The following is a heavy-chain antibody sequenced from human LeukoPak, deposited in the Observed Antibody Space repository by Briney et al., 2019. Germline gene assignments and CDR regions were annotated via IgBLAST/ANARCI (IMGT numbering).Heavy chain of an antibody. V-gene: IGHV1-2*02. CDR2: INPNSGGT. CDR1: GYTFTGYY. D-gene: IGHD4-17*01. CDR3: ARATVGYYYYMDV. J-gene: IGHJ6*03. Sequence: VASVKVSCKASGYTFTGYYMHWVRQAPGQGLEWMGWINPNSGGTNYAQKFQGRVTMTRDTSISTAYMELSRLRSDDTAVYYCARATVGYYYYMDVWGKGTTVTISS.